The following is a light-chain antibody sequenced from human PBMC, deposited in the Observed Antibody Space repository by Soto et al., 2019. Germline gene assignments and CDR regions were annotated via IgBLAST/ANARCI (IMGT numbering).Light chain of an antibody. V-gene: IGKV4-1*01. Sequence: DIVMTQSPDSLAVSLGERATINCKSSQSVLYSSNNKNYLAWYQQKPGQPPKLLIYWASTRESGVPDRFSGSGSGTDFTLPISSLQSEDVVVYYCQQYYSTPRTFGQGTKVEIK. CDR2: WAS. J-gene: IGKJ1*01. CDR1: QSVLYSSNNKNY. CDR3: QQYYSTPRT.